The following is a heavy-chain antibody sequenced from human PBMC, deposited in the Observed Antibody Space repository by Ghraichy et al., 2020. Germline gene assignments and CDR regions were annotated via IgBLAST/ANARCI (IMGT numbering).Heavy chain of an antibody. CDR2: LIPLFGPP. D-gene: IGHD3-22*01. V-gene: IGHV1-69*13. CDR1: GGTFSTNA. J-gene: IGHJ3*02. CDR3: ARGRPYDRTAYTPAHDAYDI. Sequence: SVKVSCKASGGTFSTNAINWVRQAPGQGLEWMGGLIPLFGPPNYAQKLQGRVTIIADESMTTAYMELSSLRPEDTAVYYCARGRPYDRTAYTPAHDAYDIWGQGTLVTVSS.